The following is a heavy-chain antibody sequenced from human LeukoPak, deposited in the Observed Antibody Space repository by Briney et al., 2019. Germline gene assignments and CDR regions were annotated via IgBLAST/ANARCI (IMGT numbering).Heavy chain of an antibody. D-gene: IGHD3-22*01. Sequence: ASVKVSCKASGYTFTSYDINWVRQAPGQGLEWMGWISAYNGNTNYAQKLQGRVTMTTDTSTSTAYMELRSLRSDDTAVYYCARDRYYYDSSGYYYFDYWGQGTLVTVSS. CDR2: ISAYNGNT. CDR3: ARDRYYYDSSGYYYFDY. J-gene: IGHJ4*02. V-gene: IGHV1-18*01. CDR1: GYTFTSYD.